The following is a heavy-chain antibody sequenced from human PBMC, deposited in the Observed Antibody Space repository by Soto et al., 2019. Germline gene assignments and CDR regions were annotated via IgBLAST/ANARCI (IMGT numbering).Heavy chain of an antibody. CDR2: VSPPFRTS. CDR1: GVSFNNNG. D-gene: IGHD3-10*01. Sequence: QVQLVQSGAEVKKPGSSVKVSCKTSGVSFNNNGIGWVRQAPGHGLEWMGGVSPPFRTSNYARKFQGRISITADASTGTVNMELSSLTSEDTAQYYCARVLYYGSGSYSPYGMGAWGQGTTVTVSS. J-gene: IGHJ6*02. V-gene: IGHV1-69*01. CDR3: ARVLYYGSGSYSPYGMGA.